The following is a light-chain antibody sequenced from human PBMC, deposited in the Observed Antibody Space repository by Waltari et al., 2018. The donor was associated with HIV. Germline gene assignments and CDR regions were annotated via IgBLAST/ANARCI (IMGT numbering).Light chain of an antibody. V-gene: IGKV3-20*01. CDR2: GAS. CDR1: QSVSSSY. CDR3: QQYET. Sequence: EIVLTQSPATLSLSPGERATLSCRASQSVSSSYLAWYQQKPGQAPRLLIYGASSRANGIPDRCSGSGSGTDFTLTISRLEPEDFAVYYCQQYETFGQWTKVEIK. J-gene: IGKJ1*01.